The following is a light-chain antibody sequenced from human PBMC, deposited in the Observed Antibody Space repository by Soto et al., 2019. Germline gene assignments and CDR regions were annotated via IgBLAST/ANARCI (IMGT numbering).Light chain of an antibody. CDR1: RSDIGSYNS. V-gene: IGLV2-23*02. CDR3: FSYAGSSTWV. Sequence: QSALTQPASLSGSPGQSITISCTGTRSDIGSYNSIAWYQQHPGKAPRVVIFGVTKRPSGISDRFSGSKSGYTASLTISGLKADNEADYFCFSYAGSSTWVFGGGTKVTVL. CDR2: GVT. J-gene: IGLJ3*02.